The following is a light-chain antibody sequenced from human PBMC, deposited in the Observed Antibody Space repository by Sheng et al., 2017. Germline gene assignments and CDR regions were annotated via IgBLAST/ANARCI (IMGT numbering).Light chain of an antibody. CDR3: AAWDDSLSGR. J-gene: IGLJ3*02. CDR1: NSNIGSHY. CDR2: RNN. Sequence: QSVLTQPPSASGTPGQRVTISCSGSNSNIGSHYVNWYQQVPGTAPKLLIYRNNQRPSGVPDRFSGSKSGTSASLAISGLRSEDEANYYCAAWDDSLSGRFGGGTKLTVL. V-gene: IGLV1-47*01.